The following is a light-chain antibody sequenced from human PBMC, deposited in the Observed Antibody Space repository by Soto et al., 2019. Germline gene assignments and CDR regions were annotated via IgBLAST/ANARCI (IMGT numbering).Light chain of an antibody. Sequence: DIQKTQSPSSLSASVGDRVTITCRASQSISSYLNWYQQKPGKAPKLLIYAASSLQSGVPARFSGSGSGTDFTLTISSLQPEDYATYYCQQSFSTPRVTFGQGTRLEIK. CDR3: QQSFSTPRVT. CDR1: QSISSY. J-gene: IGKJ5*01. CDR2: AAS. V-gene: IGKV1-39*01.